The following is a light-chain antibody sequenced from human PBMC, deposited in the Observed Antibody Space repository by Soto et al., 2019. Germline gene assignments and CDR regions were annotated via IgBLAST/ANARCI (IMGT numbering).Light chain of an antibody. J-gene: IGKJ1*01. V-gene: IGKV1-39*01. CDR3: QQSDTTPWT. Sequence: DIQMTQSPSSLSASVGDRVTITCRASQSISSYLNWYQQKPGKAPKLLIYEASSLQSGVPSRFSGSGSGADFTLTVSSLQPDDFATYYCQQSDTTPWTFGQGTRVE. CDR1: QSISSY. CDR2: EAS.